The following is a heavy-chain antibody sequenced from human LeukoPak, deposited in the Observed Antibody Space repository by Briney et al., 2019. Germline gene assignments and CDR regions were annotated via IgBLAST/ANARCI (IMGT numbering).Heavy chain of an antibody. Sequence: GESLKISCKGSGYSFTSYWIGWVRQMPGKGLEWMGIIYPGDSDTRYSPSFQGQVTISAVKSISTAYLQWSSLKASDTAMYCCARQGDNYYYDSSGYYDLWGQGTLVTVSS. CDR3: ARQGDNYYYDSSGYYDL. CDR1: GYSFTSYW. D-gene: IGHD3-22*01. V-gene: IGHV5-51*01. CDR2: IYPGDSDT. J-gene: IGHJ4*02.